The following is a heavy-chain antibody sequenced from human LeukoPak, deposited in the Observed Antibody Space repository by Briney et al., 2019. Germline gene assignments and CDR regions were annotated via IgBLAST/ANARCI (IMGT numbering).Heavy chain of an antibody. D-gene: IGHD3-9*01. CDR1: GGSISSCY. V-gene: IGHV4-4*07. J-gene: IGHJ3*02. Sequence: SETLSLTCTVSGGSISSCYWSWLRQPAGKGLEWIGRIYTSGSTNYNPSLKSRVTMSVDTSKNQFSLKLSPVTAADTAVYYCARARLYDILTGYYPNDAFDIWGQGTMVTVSS. CDR2: IYTSGST. CDR3: ARARLYDILTGYYPNDAFDI.